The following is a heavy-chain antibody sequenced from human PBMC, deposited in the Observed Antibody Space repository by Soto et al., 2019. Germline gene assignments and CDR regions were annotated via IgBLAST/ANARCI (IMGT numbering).Heavy chain of an antibody. Sequence: LRLSCEASGFKLSNYAMSWVRQAPGKGLEWVSLISATGGGTYYADSVKGRFTISRDNSHNTLYLQVHSLTAEDTAVYYCAKDRRAGGNSAFYFDFWGQGVQVTASS. D-gene: IGHD3-16*01. CDR3: AKDRRAGGNSAFYFDF. CDR2: ISATGGGT. V-gene: IGHV3-23*01. CDR1: GFKLSNYA. J-gene: IGHJ4*02.